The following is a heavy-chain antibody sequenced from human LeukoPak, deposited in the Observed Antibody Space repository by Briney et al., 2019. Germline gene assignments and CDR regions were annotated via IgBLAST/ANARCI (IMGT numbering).Heavy chain of an antibody. V-gene: IGHV4-31*03. CDR2: IYYSGST. J-gene: IGHJ6*02. CDR1: GDSISTGGYY. CDR3: ARVIVVVPIGVYHYYAMDV. D-gene: IGHD2-2*01. Sequence: SETLSLTCTVSGDSISTGGYYWAWIRQHRERGLEWIGYIYYSGSTHYNPSLQSRVTISVDTSKNQFSLNLNSVTASDTAVYYCARVIVVVPIGVYHYYAMDVWGQGATVTVSS.